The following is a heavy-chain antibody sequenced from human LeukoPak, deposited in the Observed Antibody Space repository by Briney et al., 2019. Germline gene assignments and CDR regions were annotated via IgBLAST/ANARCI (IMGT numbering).Heavy chain of an antibody. CDR2: INHSGST. D-gene: IGHD3-22*01. CDR1: GFTFGDYA. V-gene: IGHV4-34*08. J-gene: IGHJ4*02. CDR3: ATLGEYYDSSGYYYN. Sequence: GSLRLSCTASGFTFGDYAMSWIRQPPGKGLEWIGEINHSGSTNYNPSLKSRVTISVDTSKNQLSLKLTSVTAADTAVYYCATLGEYYDSSGYYYNWGQGTLVTVSS.